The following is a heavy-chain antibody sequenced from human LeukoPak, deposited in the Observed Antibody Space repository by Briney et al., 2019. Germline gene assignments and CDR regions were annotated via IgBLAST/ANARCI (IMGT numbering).Heavy chain of an antibody. Sequence: GESLKISCKGSGYSFTSYWIGWVRQMPGKGLEWMGIIYPGDSDTRYSPSFQGQVTISADKSISTAYLQWSSLKASDTAIYYCARRFDYDSSGHYYYYMDVWGKGTTVTVSS. V-gene: IGHV5-51*01. D-gene: IGHD3-22*01. CDR2: IYPGDSDT. CDR1: GYSFTSYW. J-gene: IGHJ6*03. CDR3: ARRFDYDSSGHYYYYMDV.